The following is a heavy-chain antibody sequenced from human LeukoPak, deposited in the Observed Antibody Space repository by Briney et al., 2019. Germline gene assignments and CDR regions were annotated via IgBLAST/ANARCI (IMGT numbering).Heavy chain of an antibody. CDR2: VRGSGDST. CDR3: AKDGYCTTATCYGWLDY. J-gene: IGHJ4*02. Sequence: GGSLRLSCAASGFTVSSYAMSWVRLAPGKGLEWVSGVRGSGDSTYYADSVKGRFTVSRDNSRHTLYLQMNSLRPEDTAVYYCAKDGYCTTATCYGWLDYWGLGTLVTVSS. V-gene: IGHV3-23*01. D-gene: IGHD2-2*03. CDR1: GFTVSSYA.